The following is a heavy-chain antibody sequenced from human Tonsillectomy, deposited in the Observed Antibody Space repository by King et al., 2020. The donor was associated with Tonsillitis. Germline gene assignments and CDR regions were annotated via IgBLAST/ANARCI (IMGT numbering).Heavy chain of an antibody. CDR2: ISYDGSNK. D-gene: IGHD6-13*01. J-gene: IGHJ6*02. Sequence: VQLVESGGGVVQPGRSLRLSCAASGFTFSSYAMHWVRQAPGKGLEWVAVISYDGSNKYYADSVKGRFTISRDNSKNTLYLQMNSLRAEDTAVYYCASDRPGSSWSSIYYYYYGMDVWGQGTTVTVSS. V-gene: IGHV3-30-3*01. CDR1: GFTFSSYA. CDR3: ASDRPGSSWSSIYYYYYGMDV.